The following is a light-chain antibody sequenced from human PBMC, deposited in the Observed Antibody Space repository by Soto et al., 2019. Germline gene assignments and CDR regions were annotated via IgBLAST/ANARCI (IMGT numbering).Light chain of an antibody. CDR1: SSDVGSYNL. V-gene: IGLV2-23*01. CDR3: CSYGGSVV. J-gene: IGLJ2*01. Sequence: QSALTQPASVSGSPGQSITISCTGTSSDVGSYNLVSWYQQHPGKAPNLMIYEGSKRPSGVSNRCSGSKSGNTASLTISGLQAEDEADYYCCSYGGSVVFGGGTKVTVL. CDR2: EGS.